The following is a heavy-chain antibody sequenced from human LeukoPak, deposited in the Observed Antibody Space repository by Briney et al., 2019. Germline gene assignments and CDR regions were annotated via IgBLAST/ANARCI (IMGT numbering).Heavy chain of an antibody. CDR1: GFTFSSYW. J-gene: IGHJ6*02. Sequence: GGSLRLSCAASGFTFSSYWMSWVRQAPGKGLEWVANIKQGGSEKYYVDSVKGRFTISRDNAKNSLYLQMNSLRAEDTAVYYFARDQCYYDSSGYYLGPYYYYGMDVWGQGTTVTVSS. D-gene: IGHD3-22*01. CDR3: ARDQCYYDSSGYYLGPYYYYGMDV. CDR2: IKQGGSEK. V-gene: IGHV3-7*01.